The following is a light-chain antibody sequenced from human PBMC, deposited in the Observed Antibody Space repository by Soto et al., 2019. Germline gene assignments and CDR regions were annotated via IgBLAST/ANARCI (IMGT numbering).Light chain of an antibody. J-gene: IGKJ1*01. V-gene: IGKV3-20*01. CDR2: GAS. CDR1: QSVSNNY. CDR3: QQYGSSSWT. Sequence: EIVLTQSPGTLSLSPGERATLSCRASQSVSNNYLAWYQQKPGQAPRLLIYGASIRATGIPDRFSGSGSETDFTLTISRLEPEDFALYYCQQYGSSSWTFGQGTKVDIK.